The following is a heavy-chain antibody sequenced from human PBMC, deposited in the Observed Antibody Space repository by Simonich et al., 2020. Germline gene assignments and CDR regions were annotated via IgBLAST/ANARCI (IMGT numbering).Heavy chain of an antibody. J-gene: IGHJ3*02. D-gene: IGHD3-16*01. V-gene: IGHV4-34*01. CDR2: NNHSGST. CDR3: ARPLGIVWAFDI. Sequence: QVQLQQWGAGLLKPSETLSLTCAVYGGSFSGYYWSWIRQPPGKGLEWIGENNHSGSTNNNPSLKSRVTISVDTSKNQFSLKLSSVTAADTAVYYCARPLGIVWAFDIWGQGTMVTVSS. CDR1: GGSFSGYY.